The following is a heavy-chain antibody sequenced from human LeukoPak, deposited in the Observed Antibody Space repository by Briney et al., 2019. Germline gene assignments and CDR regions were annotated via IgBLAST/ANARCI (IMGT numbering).Heavy chain of an antibody. Sequence: GASVKVSCKASGYTFTNYDINWVRQATGQGLEWMGYMNPNSGFTTYAQKFQGRVTMTRDTSISTAYMELSSLRSDDTAVYYCAGVPRELGAYWGQGTLVTVSS. J-gene: IGHJ4*02. CDR1: GYTFTNYD. CDR2: MNPNSGFT. CDR3: AGVPRELGAY. D-gene: IGHD3-16*01. V-gene: IGHV1-8*01.